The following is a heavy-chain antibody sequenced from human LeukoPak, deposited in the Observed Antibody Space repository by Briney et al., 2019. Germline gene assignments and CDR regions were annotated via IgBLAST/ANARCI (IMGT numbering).Heavy chain of an antibody. J-gene: IGHJ4*01. D-gene: IGHD6-19*01. CDR2: IIYDGSNK. Sequence: GGSLRLSCAASGFDFSSYAMHWVRQAPGKGLEWMAVIIYDGSNKNYADSVKGRFTISRDNSRNTLYMKMNSLRVEDTAVYYCARGVGETLSGWTLDYWGHGILVAVSS. V-gene: IGHV3-30*04. CDR1: GFDFSSYA. CDR3: ARGVGETLSGWTLDY.